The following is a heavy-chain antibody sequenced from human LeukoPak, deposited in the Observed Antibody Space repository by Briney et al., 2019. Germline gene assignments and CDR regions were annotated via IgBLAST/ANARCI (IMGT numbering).Heavy chain of an antibody. D-gene: IGHD5/OR15-5a*01. CDR3: AKAGVIVSTIVLDY. V-gene: IGHV3-23*01. Sequence: GGSLRLSCAASGFTFSSYAMNWVRQAPGKGLEWVPGISGSGGSTYYADSVKGRFTISRDNSKNTLSLQMNSLRVEDTAVYYCAKAGVIVSTIVLDYWGQGTLVTVSS. J-gene: IGHJ4*02. CDR2: ISGSGGST. CDR1: GFTFSSYA.